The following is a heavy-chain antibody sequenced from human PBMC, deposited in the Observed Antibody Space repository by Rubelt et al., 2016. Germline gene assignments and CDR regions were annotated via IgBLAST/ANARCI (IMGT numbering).Heavy chain of an antibody. CDR2: INQDGSEK. CDR3: ARAPQVYCSYGLEV. D-gene: IGHD5/OR15-5a*01. CDR1: GFTFTTYW. J-gene: IGHJ6*02. Sequence: GSLRLSCAASGFTFTTYWMSWVRQAPGKGLEWVANINQDGSEKYYVDSVRGRFTISRDNAKNSLYLQMSSLRAEDTAVYYCARAPQVYCSYGLEVWGQGTTVTVSS. V-gene: IGHV3-7*03.